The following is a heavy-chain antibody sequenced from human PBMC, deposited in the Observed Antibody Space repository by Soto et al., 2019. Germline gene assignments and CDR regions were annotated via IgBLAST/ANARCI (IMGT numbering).Heavy chain of an antibody. V-gene: IGHV4-59*01. CDR1: GGSISSYY. CDR2: MYYSGST. D-gene: IGHD2-2*01. CDR3: ARQLGYCSSTSCSPWFDP. Sequence: QVQLQESGPGLVKPSETLSLTCTVSGGSISSYYWNWIRQPPGKGLEWIGYMYYSGSTNYNPSLRSRGTISVDKSKHQFSLKLSSVPAADTAVYYCARQLGYCSSTSCSPWFDPWCQGTLVTVSS. J-gene: IGHJ5*02.